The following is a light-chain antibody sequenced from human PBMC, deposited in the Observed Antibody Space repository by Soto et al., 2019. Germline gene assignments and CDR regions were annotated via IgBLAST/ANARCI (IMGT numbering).Light chain of an antibody. J-gene: IGKJ5*01. Sequence: IVLTQSPGTLSLSPGERATLSCRASPSVSSGYLAWYQHKPGQAPRLLIYGASRRATGIPDRFSGSESGPDFTLTISRLEPEDFATYFCQQGYSTPVTFGQGTR. V-gene: IGKV3-20*01. CDR1: PSVSSGY. CDR3: QQGYSTPVT. CDR2: GAS.